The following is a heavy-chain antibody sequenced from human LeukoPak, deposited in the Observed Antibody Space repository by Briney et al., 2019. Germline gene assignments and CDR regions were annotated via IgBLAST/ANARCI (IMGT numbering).Heavy chain of an antibody. J-gene: IGHJ6*02. CDR2: ISGSGGST. CDR1: GFTFSSYA. Sequence: PGGSLRLSCAASGFTFSSYAMSWVRQAPGKGLEWVSAISGSGGSTYYADSVKGRFTISRDNAKNSLYLQMNSLRAEDTAVYYCARDGSAADYDYVWGSYRRNYYYYGMDVWGQGTTVTVSS. V-gene: IGHV3-23*01. CDR3: ARDGSAADYDYVWGSYRRNYYYYGMDV. D-gene: IGHD3-16*02.